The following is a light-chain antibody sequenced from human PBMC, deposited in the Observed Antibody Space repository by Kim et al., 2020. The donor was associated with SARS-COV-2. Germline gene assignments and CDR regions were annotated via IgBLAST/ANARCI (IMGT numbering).Light chain of an antibody. V-gene: IGKV3-20*01. CDR2: GAS. CDR1: QSVSSSY. J-gene: IGKJ4*01. Sequence: LSPGERATLSCRASQSVSSSYLGWYQQKPGQAPRLLIYGASSRATGIPDRFSGSGSGTDFTLTISRLEPEDFAVYYCQQFGRSPLTFGGGTKLEI. CDR3: QQFGRSPLT.